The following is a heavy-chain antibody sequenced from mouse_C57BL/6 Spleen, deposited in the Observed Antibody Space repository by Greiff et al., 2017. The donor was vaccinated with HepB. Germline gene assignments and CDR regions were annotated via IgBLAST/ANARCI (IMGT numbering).Heavy chain of an antibody. V-gene: IGHV1-64*01. Sequence: VQLQQPGAELVKPGASVKLSCKASGYTFTSYWMHWVKQRPGQGLEWIGMIHPNSGSTNYNEKFKSKATLTVDKSSSTAYMQLSSLTSEDSAVYYCARGNSNYVGYYFDYWGQGTTLTVSS. CDR1: GYTFTSYW. D-gene: IGHD2-5*01. J-gene: IGHJ2*01. CDR3: ARGNSNYVGYYFDY. CDR2: IHPNSGST.